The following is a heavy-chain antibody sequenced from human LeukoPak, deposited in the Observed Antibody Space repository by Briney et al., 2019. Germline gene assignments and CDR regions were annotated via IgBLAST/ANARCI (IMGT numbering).Heavy chain of an antibody. CDR2: IYYSGST. J-gene: IGHJ4*02. CDR1: GGSISSYY. V-gene: IGHV4-59*12. D-gene: IGHD2-15*01. Sequence: PSETLSLTCTVSGGSISSYYWSWIRQPPGKGLEWIGYIYYSGSTNYNPSLKSRVTISVDTSKNQFSLKLSSVTAADTAVYYCARGHNGSGTTLYYFDYWGQGTLVTVSS. CDR3: ARGHNGSGTTLYYFDY.